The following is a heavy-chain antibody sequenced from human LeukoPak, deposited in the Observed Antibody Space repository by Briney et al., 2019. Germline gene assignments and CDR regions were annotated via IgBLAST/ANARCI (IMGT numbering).Heavy chain of an antibody. Sequence: PGGSLRLSCAASGFTFSSYAMSWVRQAPGKGLEWVSTISGRGGTTYYAASVKGRFTISRDNSKNTLYLQMNSLRAEDTAVYNCAKGGSSSWNAFDIWGQGTMVTVSS. V-gene: IGHV3-23*01. D-gene: IGHD6-13*01. J-gene: IGHJ3*02. CDR2: ISGRGGTT. CDR1: GFTFSSYA. CDR3: AKGGSSSWNAFDI.